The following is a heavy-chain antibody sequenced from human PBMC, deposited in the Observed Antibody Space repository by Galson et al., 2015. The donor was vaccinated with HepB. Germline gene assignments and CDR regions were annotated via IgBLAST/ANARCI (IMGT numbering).Heavy chain of an antibody. J-gene: IGHJ4*02. V-gene: IGHV3-15*01. CDR1: GFTFSNAW. Sequence: SLRLSCAASGFTFSNAWMSWVRQAPGKGLEWVGRIKSKTDGGTTDYAAPVKGRFTISRDDSKNTLYLQMNSLKTEDTAVYYCTTVGARYFDWLSGYWGQGTLVTVSS. CDR3: TTVGARYFDWLSGY. CDR2: IKSKTDGGTT. D-gene: IGHD3-9*01.